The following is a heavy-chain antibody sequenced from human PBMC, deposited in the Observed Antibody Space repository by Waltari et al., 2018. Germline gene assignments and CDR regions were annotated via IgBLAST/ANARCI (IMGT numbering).Heavy chain of an antibody. D-gene: IGHD6-13*01. Sequence: QVQLQESGPGLVKPSETLSLTCAVSGYSISSCYYWGWIRQPPGKGLEWIGSIYHSGSTYYNPSLKSRVTISVDTSKNQFSLKLSSVTAADTAVYYCARLEQQLSIDYWGQGTLVTVSS. CDR1: GYSISSCYY. J-gene: IGHJ4*02. CDR3: ARLEQQLSIDY. V-gene: IGHV4-38-2*01. CDR2: IYHSGST.